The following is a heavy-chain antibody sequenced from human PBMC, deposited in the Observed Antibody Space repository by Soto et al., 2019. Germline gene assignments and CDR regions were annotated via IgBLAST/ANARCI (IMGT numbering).Heavy chain of an antibody. J-gene: IGHJ4*02. CDR3: ARQYYYGSGRQIDY. D-gene: IGHD3-10*01. Sequence: QLQLQESGPGLVKPSETLSLTCTVSGGSISSSSLQWGWIRQPPGRGLDWIGSIFSSGGTYYNPSLKSRVTISVHTSSNQFSLKLSSVTAADTAVYYCARQYYYGSGRQIDYWGQGTLVTVSS. CDR1: GGSISSSSLQ. V-gene: IGHV4-39*01. CDR2: IFSSGGT.